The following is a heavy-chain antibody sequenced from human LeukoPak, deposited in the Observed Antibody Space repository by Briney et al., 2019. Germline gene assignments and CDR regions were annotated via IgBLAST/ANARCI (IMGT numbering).Heavy chain of an antibody. V-gene: IGHV3-23*01. D-gene: IGHD2-2*01. CDR2: LSASGGTT. Sequence: PGGSLRLSCAASGFSLSSYAMTWVRQAPGKGLEWVSALSASGGTTYYADSVKGRFTTSRDNSKNTLYLQMNSLRAEDTAVYYCAKLPREYCSSTSCPNWFDTWGQGTLVTVSS. J-gene: IGHJ5*02. CDR1: GFSLSSYA. CDR3: AKLPREYCSSTSCPNWFDT.